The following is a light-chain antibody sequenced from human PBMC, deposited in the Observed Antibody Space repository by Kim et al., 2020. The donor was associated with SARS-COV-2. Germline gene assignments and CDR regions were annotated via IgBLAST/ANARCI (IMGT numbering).Light chain of an antibody. CDR1: KLGDKY. CDR2: QHT. Sequence: SYELTQPPSVSVSPGQTASITCSGDKLGDKYACWYQQKPGQSPVLVIYQHTKRPSGIPGRFSGSNSGNTATLTISGTQAMDEADYYCQAWDSSTAVFGGGTQLTVL. CDR3: QAWDSSTAV. V-gene: IGLV3-1*01. J-gene: IGLJ2*01.